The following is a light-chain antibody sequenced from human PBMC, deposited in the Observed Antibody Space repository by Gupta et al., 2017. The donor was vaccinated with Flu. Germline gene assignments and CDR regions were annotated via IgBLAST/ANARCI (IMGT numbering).Light chain of an antibody. CDR1: SGSVGSGYS. CDR2: NTD. CDR3: ALDMNGGFRA. J-gene: IGLJ2*01. Sequence: TVTITCAVSSGSVGSGYSLSWYHPTPRHAHRPLIYNTDRRSAVVPDRFSGSIPGNTAALTITVAEEDEESYYYGALDMNGGFRAFGGGTKVTVL. V-gene: IGLV8-61*01.